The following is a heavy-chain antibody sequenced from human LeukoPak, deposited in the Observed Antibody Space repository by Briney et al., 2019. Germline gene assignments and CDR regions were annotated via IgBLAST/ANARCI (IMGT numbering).Heavy chain of an antibody. Sequence: TSETLSLTCTVSGGSMSSYYWSWIRQPAGKGLEWIGRIYTSGSTNYNPSLKSRVTISVDKSKNQFSLKLSSVTAADTAVYYCARDYRRGATIFGVVTPSWYFDLWGRGTLVTVSS. CDR1: GGSMSSYY. J-gene: IGHJ2*01. CDR3: ARDYRRGATIFGVVTPSWYFDL. V-gene: IGHV4-4*07. D-gene: IGHD3-3*01. CDR2: IYTSGST.